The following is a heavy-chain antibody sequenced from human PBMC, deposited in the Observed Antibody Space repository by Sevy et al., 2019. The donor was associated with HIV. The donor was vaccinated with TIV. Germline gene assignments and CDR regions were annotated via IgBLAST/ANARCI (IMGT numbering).Heavy chain of an antibody. Sequence: GGSLRLSCSASGFIFSSYTMNWVRQAPGKGLEWVSSISISSRYMNYADSVKGRFTISRNNAKNSLYLQMNSLRAEDTAFYYCVRVSDNWDGDFDYWGQGTLVTVSS. CDR2: ISISSRYM. CDR3: VRVSDNWDGDFDY. CDR1: GFIFSSYT. V-gene: IGHV3-21*01. D-gene: IGHD1-1*01. J-gene: IGHJ4*02.